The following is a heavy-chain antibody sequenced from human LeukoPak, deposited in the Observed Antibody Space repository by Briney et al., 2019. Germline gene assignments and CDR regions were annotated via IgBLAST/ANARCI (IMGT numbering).Heavy chain of an antibody. Sequence: GGSLRLSCAASGFTVSSNYMSWVRQAPGKGLEWVSVIYSGGSTYYADSVKGRFTISRDNSKNTLYLQMNSLRAEDTAVYYCARGRSGYENDYWGQGTLVTVSS. J-gene: IGHJ4*02. V-gene: IGHV3-66*01. D-gene: IGHD5-12*01. CDR2: IYSGGST. CDR1: GFTVSSNY. CDR3: ARGRSGYENDY.